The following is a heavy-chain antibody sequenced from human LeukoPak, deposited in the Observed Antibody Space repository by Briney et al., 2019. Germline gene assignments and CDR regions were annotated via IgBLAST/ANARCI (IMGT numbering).Heavy chain of an antibody. Sequence: GGSLRLSCVASGFTFSSYWMTWVRQAPGKGLEWVSYISSSGSTIYYADSVKGRFTISRDNAKNSLYLQMNSLRAEDTAVYYCAELGITMIGGVWGKGTTVTISS. J-gene: IGHJ6*04. D-gene: IGHD3-10*02. V-gene: IGHV3-48*03. CDR1: GFTFSSYW. CDR3: AELGITMIGGV. CDR2: ISSSGSTI.